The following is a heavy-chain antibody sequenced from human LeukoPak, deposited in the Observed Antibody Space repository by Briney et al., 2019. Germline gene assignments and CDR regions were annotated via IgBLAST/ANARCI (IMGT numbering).Heavy chain of an antibody. CDR3: ARGTYYGSGSYYYDGLNYYYGMDV. Sequence: GGSLRLSCAASGFTFSSYDMHWVRHATGKGLEWVSAIGTAGDPYYPGSVKGRFTISRENAKNSLYLQMNSLRAGATAVYYCARGTYYGSGSYYYDGLNYYYGMDVWGKGTTVTVSS. J-gene: IGHJ6*04. CDR1: GFTFSSYD. CDR2: IGTAGDP. V-gene: IGHV3-13*05. D-gene: IGHD3-10*01.